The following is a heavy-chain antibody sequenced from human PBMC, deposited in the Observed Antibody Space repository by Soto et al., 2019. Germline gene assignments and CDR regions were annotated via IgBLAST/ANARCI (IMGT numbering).Heavy chain of an antibody. Sequence: GGSLRLSCAASGFTFSSYAMSWVRQAPGKGLEWVSAISGSGGSTYYADSVKGRFIFSRDISKNTLYLKMISLRAEDTAVYYCRGVNDAFDIWGQGTMVTVSS. V-gene: IGHV3-23*01. CDR2: ISGSGGST. D-gene: IGHD3-16*01. CDR3: RGVNDAFDI. CDR1: GFTFSSYA. J-gene: IGHJ3*02.